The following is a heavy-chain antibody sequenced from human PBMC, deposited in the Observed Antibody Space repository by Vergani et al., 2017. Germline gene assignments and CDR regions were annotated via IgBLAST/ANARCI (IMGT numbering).Heavy chain of an antibody. CDR3: AKDKSGLPIAAGD. CDR1: GFTFSTYA. V-gene: IGHV3-23*01. Sequence: EVQLLESGGGLVQPGGSLRLSCAASGFTFSTYAMTWVRQAPGKGLEWVSTISSDGGSTYYADSVKGRFTISRDNSKNTLSLQMNSLTAEDTAIYYCAKDKSGLPIAAGDWGQGTLVTVSS. J-gene: IGHJ4*02. CDR2: ISSDGGST. D-gene: IGHD6-13*01.